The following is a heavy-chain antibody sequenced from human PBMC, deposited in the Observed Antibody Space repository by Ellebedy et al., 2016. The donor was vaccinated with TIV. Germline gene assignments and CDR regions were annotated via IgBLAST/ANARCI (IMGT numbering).Heavy chain of an antibody. D-gene: IGHD3-10*01. CDR2: ISGSGGST. CDR1: GFTFSSYA. J-gene: IGHJ6*02. V-gene: IGHV3-23*01. CDR3: AKDLEIAWFGETSLNYGMDV. Sequence: GGSLRLXCAASGFTFSSYAMSWVRQAPGKGLEWVSAISGSGGSTYYADSVKGRFTISRDNSKNTLYLQMNSLRAEDTAVYYCAKDLEIAWFGETSLNYGMDVWGQGTTVTVSS.